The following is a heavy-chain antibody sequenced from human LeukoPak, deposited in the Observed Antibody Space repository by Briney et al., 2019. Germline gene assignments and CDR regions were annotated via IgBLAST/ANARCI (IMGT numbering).Heavy chain of an antibody. J-gene: IGHJ4*02. D-gene: IGHD3-10*01. V-gene: IGHV3-11*01. Sequence: PGGSLRLSCAASGFTFSDYYMSWIRQAPGKGLEWVSYISKSGTTKEYADSVKGRFTISRDNTKNSLYLQMNSLRAEDTALYYCARANYYGSGSYYNADYWGQGTLITVSS. CDR3: ARANYYGSGSYYNADY. CDR1: GFTFSDYY. CDR2: ISKSGTTK.